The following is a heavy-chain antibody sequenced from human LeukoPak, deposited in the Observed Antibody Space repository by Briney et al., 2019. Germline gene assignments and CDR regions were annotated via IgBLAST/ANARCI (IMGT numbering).Heavy chain of an antibody. V-gene: IGHV1-69*13. J-gene: IGHJ3*02. CDR1: GGTFSSYA. Sequence: ASVKASCKASGGTFSSYAISWVRQAPGQGPEWMGGIIPIFGTANYAQKFQGRVTITADESTSTAYMELSSLRSEDTAVYYCARDSSGSSLGTQLADAFDIWGQGTMVTVSS. CDR2: IIPIFGTA. D-gene: IGHD1-26*01. CDR3: ARDSSGSSLGTQLADAFDI.